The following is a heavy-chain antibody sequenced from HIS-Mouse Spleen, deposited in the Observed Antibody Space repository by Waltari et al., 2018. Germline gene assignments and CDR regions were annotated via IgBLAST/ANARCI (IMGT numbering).Heavy chain of an antibody. Sequence: QVQLQESGPGLVKPSETLSLTCTVPGGSISSYYCSWIRQPAGKGLEWIGRIYTSGSTNYNPSLKSRVTMSVDTSKNQFSLKLSSVTAADTAVYYCARDFHDFWSGYYGGDKKHDAFDIWGQGTMVTVSS. CDR1: GGSISSYY. V-gene: IGHV4-4*07. J-gene: IGHJ3*02. CDR3: ARDFHDFWSGYYGGDKKHDAFDI. CDR2: IYTSGST. D-gene: IGHD3-3*01.